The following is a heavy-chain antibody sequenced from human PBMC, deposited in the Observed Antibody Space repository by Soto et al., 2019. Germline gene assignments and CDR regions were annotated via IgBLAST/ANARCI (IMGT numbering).Heavy chain of an antibody. Sequence: SSETLSLTCTVSGGSISSYYWSWIRQPAGKGLEWIGRIYTSGSTNYNPSLKSRVTMSVDTSKNQSSLKLSSVTAADTAVYYCARDKDQYYYDSSGYPNYYYYGMDVWGQGTTVTVSS. D-gene: IGHD3-22*01. CDR3: ARDKDQYYYDSSGYPNYYYYGMDV. V-gene: IGHV4-4*07. CDR1: GGSISSYY. J-gene: IGHJ6*02. CDR2: IYTSGST.